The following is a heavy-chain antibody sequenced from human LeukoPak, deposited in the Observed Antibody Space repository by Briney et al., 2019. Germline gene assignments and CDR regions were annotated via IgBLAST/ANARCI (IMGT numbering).Heavy chain of an antibody. V-gene: IGHV3-33*01. CDR1: GFTFSSSG. Sequence: PGGSLRLSCAASGFTFSSSGMHWVRQAPGKGLEWVAVIWYDGSNKYYADSVKGRFTISRDNSKSTLYLQMNSLRAEDTAVYYCAREATTVVTPYRKYFDYWGQGTLVTVSS. D-gene: IGHD4-23*01. J-gene: IGHJ4*02. CDR2: IWYDGSNK. CDR3: AREATTVVTPYRKYFDY.